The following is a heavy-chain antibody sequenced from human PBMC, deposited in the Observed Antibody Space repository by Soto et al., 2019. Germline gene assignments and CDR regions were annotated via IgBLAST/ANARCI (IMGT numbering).Heavy chain of an antibody. CDR2: ISGFNGNT. V-gene: IGHV1-18*04. D-gene: IGHD6-13*01. CDR3: ARGGSSWSAEYYEH. Sequence: ASVKVSCKASGYTFTNYGISWVRQAPGQGPEWMGWISGFNGNTKYARKVQGRVTLTTDTSATTAYMELRGLRADDTAVYYWARGGSSWSAEYYEHWGQGTLVTVSS. CDR1: GYTFTNYG. J-gene: IGHJ1*01.